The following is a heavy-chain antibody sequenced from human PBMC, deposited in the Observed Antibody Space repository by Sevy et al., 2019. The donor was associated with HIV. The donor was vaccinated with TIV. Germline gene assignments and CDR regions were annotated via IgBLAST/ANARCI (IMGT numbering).Heavy chain of an antibody. V-gene: IGHV3-30*04. CDR2: ISFDGRNE. CDR1: GFTFGNHA. CDR3: ARDHCTDGACFKSGYFDY. J-gene: IGHJ4*01. D-gene: IGHD2-8*01. Sequence: WGSLRLSCAASGFTFGNHAIHWVRQAPGKGLEWVAIISFDGRNERYADSVKGRFTISRDNSKNTVYLQMTRLRTEDVAVYYCARDHCTDGACFKSGYFDYWGQGTLVTVSS.